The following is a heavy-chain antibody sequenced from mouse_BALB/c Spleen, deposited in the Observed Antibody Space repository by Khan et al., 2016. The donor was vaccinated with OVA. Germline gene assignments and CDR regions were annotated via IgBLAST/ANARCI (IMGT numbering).Heavy chain of an antibody. J-gene: IGHJ4*01. Sequence: DLVKPGASVKLSCKASGYTFTSYWINWIKQRPGQGLEWIGRIGPGSGNAYYNEMFKGKATLTVDTSSSTAYIQLSSLSSEDSGVYVCAREKYYGRTCYAMDYWGQGASVTVSS. V-gene: IGHV1S41*01. CDR3: AREKYYGRTCYAMDY. D-gene: IGHD1-1*01. CDR1: GYTFTSYW. CDR2: IGPGSGNA.